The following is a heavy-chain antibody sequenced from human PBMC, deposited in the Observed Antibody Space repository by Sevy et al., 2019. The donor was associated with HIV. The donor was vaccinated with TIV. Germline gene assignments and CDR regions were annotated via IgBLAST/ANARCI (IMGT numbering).Heavy chain of an antibody. Sequence: GGSLRLSCVASEFRLSNYAMNWVRQAPGKGLEWVGGISGSGGSSYYADSVKGRFTISRDKSKNTLYLQMNSLRAEDTAMYYCAKDLYYDNSLFDYWGQGILVTVSS. CDR2: ISGSGGSS. V-gene: IGHV3-23*01. CDR3: AKDLYYDNSLFDY. D-gene: IGHD3-22*01. CDR1: EFRLSNYA. J-gene: IGHJ4*02.